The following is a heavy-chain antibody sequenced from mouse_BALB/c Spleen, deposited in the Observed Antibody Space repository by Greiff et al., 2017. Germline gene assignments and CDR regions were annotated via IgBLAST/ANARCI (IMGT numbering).Heavy chain of an antibody. CDR1: GFTFSSYT. D-gene: IGHD3-3*01. V-gene: IGHV5-12-2*01. Sequence: EVKLVESGGGLVQPGGSLKLSCAASGFTFSSYTMSWVRQTPEKRLEWVAYISNGGGSTYYPDTVKGRFTISRDNAKNTLYLQMSSLKSEDTAMYYCARHEGFAWLAYWGQGTLVTVSA. J-gene: IGHJ3*01. CDR2: ISNGGGST. CDR3: ARHEGFAWLAY.